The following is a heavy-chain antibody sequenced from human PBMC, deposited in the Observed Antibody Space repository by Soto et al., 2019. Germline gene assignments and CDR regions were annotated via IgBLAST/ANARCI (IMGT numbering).Heavy chain of an antibody. CDR3: ARENAVATAWGCNYYYYGMDV. J-gene: IGHJ6*02. V-gene: IGHV1-3*01. D-gene: IGHD5-12*01. CDR2: INAGNGNT. CDR1: GYTFTSYA. Sequence: QVQLVQSGAEVKKPGASVKVSCKASGYTFTSYAMHWVRQAPGQRLEWMGWINAGNGNTKYSQKFQGRVTITRDTSASTAYMELSSLRSEDTAVYYCARENAVATAWGCNYYYYGMDVWGQGTTVTVSS.